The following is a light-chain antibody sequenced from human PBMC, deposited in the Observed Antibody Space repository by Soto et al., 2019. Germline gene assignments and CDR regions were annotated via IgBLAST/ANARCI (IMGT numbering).Light chain of an antibody. Sequence: DIQMTQSPSSVSASVGDRVTITCRASQGISSWLAWYQRKPGKAPKLLIYAASSLQSGVPSRFSGSGSGTDFTLTISSLQPEDFAPYYCQQANSFPLTFGPGTKVDIK. J-gene: IGKJ3*01. CDR2: AAS. CDR3: QQANSFPLT. CDR1: QGISSW. V-gene: IGKV1-12*01.